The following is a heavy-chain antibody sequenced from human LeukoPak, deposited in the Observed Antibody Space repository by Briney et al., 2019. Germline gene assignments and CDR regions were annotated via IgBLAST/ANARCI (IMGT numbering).Heavy chain of an antibody. CDR3: ANGMYYYGSGSYYGNYDPFDY. D-gene: IGHD3-10*01. V-gene: IGHV3-30*18. Sequence: GGSLRLSCAASGFTFSTYGMHWVRQAPGKGLEWVAVISVDGSDKDYADSVKGRFTISRDNSKNTLYLQMNSPRAEDTAVYYCANGMYYYGSGSYYGNYDPFDYWGQGTLVTVSS. CDR1: GFTFSTYG. CDR2: ISVDGSDK. J-gene: IGHJ4*02.